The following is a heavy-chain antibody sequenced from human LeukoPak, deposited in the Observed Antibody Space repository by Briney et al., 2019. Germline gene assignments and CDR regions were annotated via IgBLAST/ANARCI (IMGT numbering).Heavy chain of an antibody. CDR1: GYTLTELS. V-gene: IGHV1-24*01. Sequence: ASVKVSCKVSGYTLTELSMHWVRQAPGKGLEWMGGFDPEDGETIYAQKFQGRVTMTEDTSTDTAYMELSSLRSEDTAVYYCATSSDSAATGNYYYYGMDVWGQGTTVTVSS. CDR3: ATSSDSAATGNYYYYGMDV. D-gene: IGHD1-1*01. J-gene: IGHJ6*02. CDR2: FDPEDGET.